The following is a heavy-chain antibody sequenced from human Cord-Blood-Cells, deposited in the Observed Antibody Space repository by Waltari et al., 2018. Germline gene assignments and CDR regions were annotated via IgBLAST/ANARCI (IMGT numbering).Heavy chain of an antibody. CDR2: IYYSGST. J-gene: IGHJ6*02. CDR3: ARLSYYDSSDLGTYYYYGMDV. D-gene: IGHD3-22*01. Sequence: QVQLQESGPGLVKPSETLSLTCTVSGGSISSYYWSWIRQPPGKGLEWIGYIYYSGSTNATPPLKSRGTISVDTSKIQFSLQRSSVTAADTAVYYCARLSYYDSSDLGTYYYYGMDVWGQGTTVTVSS. CDR1: GGSISSYY. V-gene: IGHV4-59*08.